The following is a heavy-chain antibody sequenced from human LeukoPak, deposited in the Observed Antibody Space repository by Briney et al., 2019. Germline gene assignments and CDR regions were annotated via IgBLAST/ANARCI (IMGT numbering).Heavy chain of an antibody. D-gene: IGHD1-1*01. CDR3: ARVNINNWHSCDY. CDR2: ITNDGSST. CDR1: GLTFSSHW. V-gene: IGHV3-74*01. J-gene: IGHJ4*02. Sequence: PGGSLRLSCAASGLTFSSHWMHWVRQAPGKGLVWVSRITNDGSSTTYADSVKGRFTISRDNAKNMLYLQVNSLRAEDTAVYYCARVNINNWHSCDYWGQGTLVTVSS.